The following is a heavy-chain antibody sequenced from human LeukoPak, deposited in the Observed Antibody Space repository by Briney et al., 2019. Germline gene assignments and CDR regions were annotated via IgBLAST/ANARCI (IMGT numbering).Heavy chain of an antibody. CDR1: GFIFSNYG. V-gene: IGHV3-23*01. CDR3: AKDAYGSGSYEDY. D-gene: IGHD3-10*01. Sequence: GESLRLSCAASGFIFSNYGMSWVRQAPGKGLEWVSTISSSGGSTHCADSVKGRFTISRDNSKNTLYLQMNSLRAEDTAVYYCAKDAYGSGSYEDYWGQGTLVTVSS. J-gene: IGHJ4*02. CDR2: ISSSGGST.